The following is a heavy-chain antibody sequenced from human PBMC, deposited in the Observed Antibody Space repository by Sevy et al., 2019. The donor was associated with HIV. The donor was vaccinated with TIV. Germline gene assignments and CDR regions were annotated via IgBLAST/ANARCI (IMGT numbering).Heavy chain of an antibody. Sequence: GGSLRLSCSASGFTFSSYAMHWVRQAPGKGLEYVSAISSNGGSTYYADSVKGRFTISRDNSKNTLYLQMSSLRAEDTAVYYCAKGGLRFLEWLDAFDIWGQGTMVTVSS. D-gene: IGHD3-3*01. CDR1: GFTFSSYA. V-gene: IGHV3-64D*06. J-gene: IGHJ3*02. CDR3: AKGGLRFLEWLDAFDI. CDR2: ISSNGGST.